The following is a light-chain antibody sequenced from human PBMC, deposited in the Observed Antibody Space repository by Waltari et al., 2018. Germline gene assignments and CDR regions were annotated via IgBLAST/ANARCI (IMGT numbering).Light chain of an antibody. V-gene: IGKV3-15*01. CDR1: QTLTSN. CDR2: GAS. Sequence: EIVMTQSPATLSVSPGERATLSCRASQTLTSNLAWYQQQPGQAPRLLIYGASIRATGIPARFSGSGSVTQFTLTISNLQSEDFVVYYCQQYNNRPYTFGQGTKLEIK. CDR3: QQYNNRPYT. J-gene: IGKJ2*01.